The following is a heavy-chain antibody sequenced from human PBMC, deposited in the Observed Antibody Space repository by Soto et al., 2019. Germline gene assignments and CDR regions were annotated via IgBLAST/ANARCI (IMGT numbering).Heavy chain of an antibody. Sequence: QVQLVQSGAEVKKPGASVKVSCKASGITFSTYAIHWVRQAPGQGLEWMGWINAGNGNKRYSQKFQGRVTLARDTSASTTYMDLSSLRSEDTAIYYCARAISGYVTWGQGTLVTVSS. D-gene: IGHD5-12*01. CDR3: ARAISGYVT. CDR2: INAGNGNK. J-gene: IGHJ4*02. V-gene: IGHV1-3*01. CDR1: GITFSTYA.